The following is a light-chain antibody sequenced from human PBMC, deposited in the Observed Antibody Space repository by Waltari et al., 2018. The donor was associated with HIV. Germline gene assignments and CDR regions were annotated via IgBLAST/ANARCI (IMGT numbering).Light chain of an antibody. V-gene: IGKV2-24*01. J-gene: IGKJ4*01. CDR3: MQTTQLPVT. Sequence: DIVMTQTPLSSPVTLGQPASISCRSSQSLVRSDGDSYLSWLHQRTGQPPRVLIYKASNHFSGVPDRFNGSGAGTDVTLTISRVEAEDVGIYYCMQTTQLPVTFGGGTKVEIK. CDR2: KAS. CDR1: QSLVRSDGDSY.